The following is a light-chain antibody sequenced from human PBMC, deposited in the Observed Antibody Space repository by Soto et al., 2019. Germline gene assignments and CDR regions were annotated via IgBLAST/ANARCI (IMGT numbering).Light chain of an antibody. Sequence: DIQMTQSPSTLSASVGDSVTITCRASESISSWLAWFQQKPGKAPKLLIQKASILESGVPSRFSGSESGTEFTLTISSLQPDDFATYFCQQYSAKWSFAQGTKVEIK. CDR2: KAS. CDR3: QQYSAKWS. V-gene: IGKV1-5*03. J-gene: IGKJ1*01. CDR1: ESISSW.